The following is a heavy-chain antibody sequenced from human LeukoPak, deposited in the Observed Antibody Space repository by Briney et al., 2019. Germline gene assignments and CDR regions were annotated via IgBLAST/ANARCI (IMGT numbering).Heavy chain of an antibody. CDR2: ISYDGTNK. V-gene: IGHV3-30-3*01. CDR1: GFSFSDYA. CDR3: ARDKQWLYCFDQ. J-gene: IGHJ4*02. D-gene: IGHD6-19*01. Sequence: GGSLRLSCGASGFSFSDYAMHWVRQAPAKGLEWVAVISYDGTNKHYADSVKGRFTISKDNSKNTLYLQMSSLRAEDTAVYYWARDKQWLYCFDQWGQGTPVTVSS.